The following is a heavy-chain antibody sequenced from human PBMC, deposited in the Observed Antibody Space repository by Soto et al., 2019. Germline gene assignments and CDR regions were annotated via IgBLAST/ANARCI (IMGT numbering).Heavy chain of an antibody. J-gene: IGHJ4*02. D-gene: IGHD5-12*01. V-gene: IGHV4-4*02. CDR2: VAQSGYT. CDR3: VRNRYGGYDFDS. CDR1: NGSIPSRLW. Sequence: QLQLQESGPGLVKPSGTLSLTCSVSNGSIPSRLWWSWVRQSPGKGLEWIGEVAQSGYTSYNPSLKSRLTISQDRSRNQFSLRLTSVTAADTAVYYCVRNRYGGYDFDSWGQGTLVTVSS.